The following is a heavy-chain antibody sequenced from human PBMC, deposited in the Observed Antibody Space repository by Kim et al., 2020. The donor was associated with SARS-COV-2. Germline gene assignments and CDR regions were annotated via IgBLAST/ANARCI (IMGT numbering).Heavy chain of an antibody. V-gene: IGHV4-4*02. CDR2: IYHSGST. CDR3: ARVLRLERGGMDV. D-gene: IGHD1-1*01. Sequence: SETLSLTCAVSGGSISSSNWWCWVRQPPGKGLEWIGEIYHSGSTNYNPSLKSRVTISVDKSKNQFSLKLSSVTAADTAVYYCARVLRLERGGMDVWGQGTTVTVSS. CDR1: GGSISSSNW. J-gene: IGHJ6*02.